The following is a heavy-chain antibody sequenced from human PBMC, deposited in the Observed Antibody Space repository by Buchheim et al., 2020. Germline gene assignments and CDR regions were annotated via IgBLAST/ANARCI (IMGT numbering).Heavy chain of an antibody. CDR3: ATKMGDY. V-gene: IGHV3-7*02. Sequence: EVQLVESGGGLVQPGGSLRLSCAASGFTFSSYWMMWVRQTPAKGLEWVANVNEDGSSRYYVDFVRGRFTISRDNAENSLYLQMNNLRADDTALYYCATKMGDYWGQGTL. CDR1: GFTFSSYW. D-gene: IGHD1-26*01. CDR2: VNEDGSSR. J-gene: IGHJ4*02.